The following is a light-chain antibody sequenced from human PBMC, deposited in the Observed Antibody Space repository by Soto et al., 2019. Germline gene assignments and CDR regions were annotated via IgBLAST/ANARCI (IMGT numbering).Light chain of an antibody. J-gene: IGLJ1*01. V-gene: IGLV2-14*03. CDR1: SSDVGAYIF. CDR2: DII. CDR3: VSFTTSRSYV. Sequence: QSALTQPASVSGSPGQSITISCTGTSSDVGAYIFVSWYQQHPGKAPKLMIYDIINRPSGVSNRFSGSKSGNTVSLTISGLQAEDEADYYCVSFTTSRSYVFGTGTKLTVL.